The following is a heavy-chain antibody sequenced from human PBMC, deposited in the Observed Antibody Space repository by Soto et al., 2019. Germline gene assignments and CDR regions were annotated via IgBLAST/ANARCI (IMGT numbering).Heavy chain of an antibody. CDR3: ARLITMVRGVIRAYWYFDL. V-gene: IGHV4-39*01. CDR2: IYYSGST. D-gene: IGHD3-10*01. J-gene: IGHJ2*01. CDR1: GGSISSSSYY. Sequence: QLQLQESGPGLVKPSETLSLTCTVSGGSISSSSYYWGWIRQPPGKGLEWIGSIYYSGSTYYNPSLKSRVTISVDTSKNQFSLKLSSVTAADTAVYYCARLITMVRGVIRAYWYFDLWGRGTLVTVSS.